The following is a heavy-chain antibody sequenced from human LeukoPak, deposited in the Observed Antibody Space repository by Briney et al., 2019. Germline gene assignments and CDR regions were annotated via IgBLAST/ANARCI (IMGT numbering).Heavy chain of an antibody. V-gene: IGHV4-31*03. CDR1: GGSVSSSSHY. J-gene: IGHJ4*02. CDR2: IYYSGST. Sequence: PSETLSLTCTVSGGSVSSSSHYWGWIRQHPGKGLEWIGYIYYSGSTYYNPSLKSRVTISVDTSKNQFSLKLSSVTAADTAVYYCAGGGYYGSFDYWGQGTLVTVSS. CDR3: AGGGYYGSFDY. D-gene: IGHD3-10*01.